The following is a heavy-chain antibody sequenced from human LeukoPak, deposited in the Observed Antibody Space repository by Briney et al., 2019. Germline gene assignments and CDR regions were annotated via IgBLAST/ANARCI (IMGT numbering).Heavy chain of an antibody. V-gene: IGHV3-48*03. D-gene: IGHD4-17*01. Sequence: GGSLRLSCEGSGFPFSSYEMNWLRQAPGKGLEWVSHIDSSGITIYYADSVKGRFTISRDNAKNSIYLQMDRLRVEDTAIYYCARDSVGDLLDYWGQGTPVTVSS. CDR1: GFPFSSYE. J-gene: IGHJ4*02. CDR2: IDSSGITI. CDR3: ARDSVGDLLDY.